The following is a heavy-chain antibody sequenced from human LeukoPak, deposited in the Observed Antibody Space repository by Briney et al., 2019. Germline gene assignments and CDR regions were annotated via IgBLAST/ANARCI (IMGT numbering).Heavy chain of an antibody. D-gene: IGHD6-19*01. J-gene: IGHJ4*02. Sequence: NPSETLSLTCAVSGVSISSGGYSWSWIRQPPGKGLEWIGYIYYSGSTNYNPSLKSRVTISVDTSKNQFSLKLSSVTAADTAVYYCARVKEAGLFDYWGQGTLVTVSS. CDR1: GVSISSGGYS. CDR2: IYYSGST. CDR3: ARVKEAGLFDY. V-gene: IGHV4-61*08.